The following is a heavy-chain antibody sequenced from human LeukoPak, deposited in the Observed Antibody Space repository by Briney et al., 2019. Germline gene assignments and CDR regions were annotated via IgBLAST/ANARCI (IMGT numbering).Heavy chain of an antibody. CDR2: FDAEDGET. CDR1: GYTLTELS. Sequence: ASVTVSCKVSGYTLTELSMHWVRQAPGKGREWMGGFDAEDGETIYAQKFQGRVTMTEDTSTDTAYMELSSLRSEDTAVYYCATGLIRYFDWLRAYYFDYWGQGTLVSVSS. CDR3: ATGLIRYFDWLRAYYFDY. J-gene: IGHJ4*02. D-gene: IGHD3-9*01. V-gene: IGHV1-24*01.